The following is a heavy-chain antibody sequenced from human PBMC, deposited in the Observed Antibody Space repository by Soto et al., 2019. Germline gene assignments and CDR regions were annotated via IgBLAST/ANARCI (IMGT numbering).Heavy chain of an antibody. V-gene: IGHV3-21*01. CDR1: GFIFSSYS. CDR3: ARDVGYSNSGGVVY. J-gene: IGHJ4*02. D-gene: IGHD6-13*01. Sequence: EVQLVESGGGLVKPGGSLRLSCAASGFIFSSYSMNWVRQAPGKGLEWVSSISSSSTYIYYADSVKGRFTISRDNAKNSLYLQMNSLRAEDTAVYYCARDVGYSNSGGVVYWGQGTLVTVSS. CDR2: ISSSSTYI.